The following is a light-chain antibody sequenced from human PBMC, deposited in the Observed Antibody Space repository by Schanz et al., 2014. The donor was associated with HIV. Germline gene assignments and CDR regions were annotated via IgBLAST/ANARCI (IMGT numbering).Light chain of an antibody. Sequence: EIVLTQSPGSLSLSPGGRATLSCGASQSLSSSYLAWYQQKPGQAPRLLIYDASNRATGIPARFSGSGSGTDFTLTISSLEPEDFAVYYCQQRSNWPWTFGQGTKVEIK. CDR2: DAS. V-gene: IGKV3-11*01. J-gene: IGKJ1*01. CDR1: QSLSSSY. CDR3: QQRSNWPWT.